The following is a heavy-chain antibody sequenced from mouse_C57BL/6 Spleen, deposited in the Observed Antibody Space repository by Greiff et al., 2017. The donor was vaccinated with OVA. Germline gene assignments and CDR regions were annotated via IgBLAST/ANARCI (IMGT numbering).Heavy chain of an antibody. Sequence: EVQVVESGPGLVKPSQSLSLTCSVTGYSITSGYYWNWIRQFPGNKLEWMGYISYDGSNNYNPSLKNRISITRDTSKNQFFLKLNSVTTEDTATYYCAREGRGFDYWGQGTTLTVSS. CDR3: AREGRGFDY. J-gene: IGHJ2*01. V-gene: IGHV3-6*01. CDR1: GYSITSGYY. CDR2: ISYDGSN.